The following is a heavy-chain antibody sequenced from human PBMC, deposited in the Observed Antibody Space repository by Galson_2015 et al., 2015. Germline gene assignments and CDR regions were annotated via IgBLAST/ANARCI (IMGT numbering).Heavy chain of an antibody. CDR3: AKGGWSSTMVIQV. CDR1: GFTFSNYG. CDR2: IIGSGDST. J-gene: IGHJ4*02. D-gene: IGHD4-23*01. Sequence: SLRLSYAASGFTFSNYGMSWVRQAPGKGLEWVSAIIGSGDSTYYADSVKGRFTISRDNSKNTLYLLINSLRAEDTAVYYCAKGGWSSTMVIQVWGQRTLVTVSS. V-gene: IGHV3-23*01.